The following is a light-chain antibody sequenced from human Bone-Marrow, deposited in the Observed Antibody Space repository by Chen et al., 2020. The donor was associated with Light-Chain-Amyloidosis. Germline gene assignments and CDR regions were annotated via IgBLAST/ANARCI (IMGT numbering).Light chain of an antibody. V-gene: IGLV3-25*03. CDR3: QSADSSGTYEGI. J-gene: IGLJ2*01. Sequence: SYELTQPPSVSVSPGQTARITCSGDDLPTKYAYWYQQKPGQAPVLVIHRDTERPSGISERFSGSRSGTTATLTIRGVQAEDEADYHCQSADSSGTYEGIFGGGTKLTVL. CDR2: RDT. CDR1: DLPTKY.